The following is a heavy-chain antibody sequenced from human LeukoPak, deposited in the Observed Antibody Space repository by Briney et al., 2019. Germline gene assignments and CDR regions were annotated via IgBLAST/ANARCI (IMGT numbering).Heavy chain of an antibody. V-gene: IGHV4-59*01. D-gene: IGHD2-21*02. J-gene: IGHJ4*02. CDR1: GGSISSYY. CDR3: ARETYCAADCYSGFDF. Sequence: PSETLSLTCTVSGGSISSYYGNWIRQPPGKGLEWIGYIYYIGSTNYNPSLKSRVTISVDTSKNQFSLKLSSVTAADTAVYYCARETYCAADCYSGFDFWGQGTLVTVSS. CDR2: IYYIGST.